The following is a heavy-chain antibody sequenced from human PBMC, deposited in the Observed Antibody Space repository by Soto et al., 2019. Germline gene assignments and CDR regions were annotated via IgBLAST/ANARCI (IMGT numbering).Heavy chain of an antibody. CDR3: ARALPYYYDSSSYGGHGDAFDI. CDR2: INPNSGGT. J-gene: IGHJ3*02. CDR1: GYTFTGYY. D-gene: IGHD3-22*01. V-gene: IGHV1-2*02. Sequence: ASVKVSCKASGYTFTGYYMHWVRQAPGQGLEWMGWINPNSGGTNYAQKFQGRVTMTRDTSISTAYMELSRLRSDDTAVYYCARALPYYYDSSSYGGHGDAFDIWGQGTMVTVSS.